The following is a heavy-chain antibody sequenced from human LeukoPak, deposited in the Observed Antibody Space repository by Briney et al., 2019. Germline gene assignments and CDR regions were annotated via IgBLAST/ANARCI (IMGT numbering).Heavy chain of an antibody. D-gene: IGHD3-10*01. CDR3: ARRRGLWFGESDLGY. Sequence: KPSETLSLTCAVYGGSFSGYYWSWIRQPPGKGLEWIGEINHSGSTNYNPSLKSRVTISVDTSKNQFSLKLSSVTAADAAVYYCARRRGLWFGESDLGYWGQGTLVTVSS. V-gene: IGHV4-34*01. CDR1: GGSFSGYY. CDR2: INHSGST. J-gene: IGHJ4*02.